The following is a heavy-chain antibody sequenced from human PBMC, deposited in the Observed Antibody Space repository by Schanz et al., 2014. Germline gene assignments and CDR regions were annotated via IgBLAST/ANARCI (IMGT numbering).Heavy chain of an antibody. CDR3: ARPPHDSSGYYPFDY. J-gene: IGHJ4*02. D-gene: IGHD3-22*01. CDR1: GFAFSSYG. CDR2: IYIGGNT. Sequence: EVQLLESGGGLVQPGGSLRLSCLASGFAFSSYGMNWLRQAPGKGLEWVSFIYIGGNTYYADSVKGRFTISRDNSKNTVHLQMNSLRAEDTAVYYCARPPHDSSGYYPFDYWGQGTLXTVSS. V-gene: IGHV3-66*04.